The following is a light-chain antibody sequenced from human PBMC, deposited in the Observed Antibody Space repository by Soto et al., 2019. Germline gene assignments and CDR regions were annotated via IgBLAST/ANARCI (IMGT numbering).Light chain of an antibody. CDR2: KAS. V-gene: IGKV1-5*03. CDR3: QQYNNYLIT. Sequence: IQMTQSPSTLSASVGDRVTITCRASQSISSWLAWYQQKPGKAPKLLIYKASSLESGVPSRFSGSGSGTEFTLTISSLQPDDFATYYCQQYNNYLITFGQGTRLEIK. CDR1: QSISSW. J-gene: IGKJ5*01.